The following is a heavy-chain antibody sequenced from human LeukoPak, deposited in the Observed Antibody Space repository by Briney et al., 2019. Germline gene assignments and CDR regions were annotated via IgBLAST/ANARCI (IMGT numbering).Heavy chain of an antibody. CDR3: ARVSHHIVGACFDY. D-gene: IGHD1-26*01. J-gene: IGHJ4*02. V-gene: IGHV1-2*02. CDR1: GYTFTGYY. Sequence: ASVKVSCKASGYTFTGYYVHWVRQAPGQGLEWMGWINPNSGGTNYAQKFQGRVTMTRDTSISTAYMELSRLRSDDTAVYYCARVSHHIVGACFDYWGQGTLVTVSS. CDR2: INPNSGGT.